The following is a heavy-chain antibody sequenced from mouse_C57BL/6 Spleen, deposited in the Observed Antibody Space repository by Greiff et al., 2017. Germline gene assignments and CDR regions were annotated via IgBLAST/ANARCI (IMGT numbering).Heavy chain of an antibody. CDR3: ARYYYGTDYAMDY. J-gene: IGHJ4*01. D-gene: IGHD1-1*01. Sequence: EVQVVESGGGLVQPGGSLSLSCAASGFTFTDYYMSWVRQPPGKALEWLGFIRNKANGYTTEYSASVKGRFTISRDNSQSILYLQMNALRAEDSATYYCARYYYGTDYAMDYWGQGTSVTVSS. V-gene: IGHV7-3*01. CDR1: GFTFTDYY. CDR2: IRNKANGYTT.